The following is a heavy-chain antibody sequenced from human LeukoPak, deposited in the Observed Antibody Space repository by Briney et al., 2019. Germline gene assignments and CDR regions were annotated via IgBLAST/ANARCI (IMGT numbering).Heavy chain of an antibody. CDR2: IYPGDSDT. V-gene: IGHV5-51*01. D-gene: IGHD3-10*01. CDR3: ARQGYYYGSGSYYENWFEP. Sequence: GESLQISCKGSGYSVTSYWIGWVRQMPAKGLEWVGIIYPGDSDTRYSPSFQGQVTISADKTISTAYLQWSSLKASDTAMYYCARQGYYYGSGSYYENWFEPWGHGTLVTVSS. J-gene: IGHJ5*02. CDR1: GYSVTSYW.